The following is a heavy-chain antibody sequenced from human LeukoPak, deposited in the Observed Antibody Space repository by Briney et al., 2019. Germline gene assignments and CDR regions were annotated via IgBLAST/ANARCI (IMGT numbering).Heavy chain of an antibody. V-gene: IGHV3-11*05. CDR1: GFTFSDYY. D-gene: IGHD2-21*02. J-gene: IGHJ4*02. CDR3: ARASVVVTARSTSLFDY. CDR2: ISGSSSYT. Sequence: PGGSLRLSCAASGFTFSDYYMSWIRQAPGKGLEWVSYISGSSSYTKSAHSVKGRFTISRDNAKNSVYLQMDGLRAEDTAVYYCARASVVVTARSTSLFDYWGQGTLVTVSS.